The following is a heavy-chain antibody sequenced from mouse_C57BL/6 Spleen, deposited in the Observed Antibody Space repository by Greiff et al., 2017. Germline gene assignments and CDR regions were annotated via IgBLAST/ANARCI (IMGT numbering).Heavy chain of an antibody. V-gene: IGHV3-6*01. CDR1: GYSITSGYY. Sequence: ESGPGLVKPSQSLSLTCSVTGYSITSGYYWNWIRQCPGNKLEWMGYISYDGSNNYNPSLKNRISITRDTSKNQFFLKLNSVTTEDTATYYCARGEWDGYFDVWGTGTTVTVSS. J-gene: IGHJ1*03. D-gene: IGHD4-1*01. CDR3: ARGEWDGYFDV. CDR2: ISYDGSN.